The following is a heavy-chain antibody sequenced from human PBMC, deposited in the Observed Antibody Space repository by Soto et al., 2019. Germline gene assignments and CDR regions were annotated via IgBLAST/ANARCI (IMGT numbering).Heavy chain of an antibody. CDR1: GYTFTSYD. J-gene: IGHJ4*02. CDR3: AGGVREVYYYDSSGYYYDFDY. Sequence: QVQLVQSGAEVKKPGASVKVSCKASGYTFTSYDINWVRQATGQGLEWMGWMNPNSGNTGDAQKCQGRVTMTRNTSISTAYRELSSLRSEDTAVYYCAGGVREVYYYDSSGYYYDFDYWGQGTLVTVSS. CDR2: MNPNSGNT. D-gene: IGHD3-22*01. V-gene: IGHV1-8*01.